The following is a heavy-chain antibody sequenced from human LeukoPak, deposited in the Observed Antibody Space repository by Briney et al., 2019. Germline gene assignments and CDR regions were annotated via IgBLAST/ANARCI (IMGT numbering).Heavy chain of an antibody. CDR3: ASLARDTATDY. J-gene: IGHJ4*02. Sequence: GGSLRLSCAASGFTFSSYSMNWVRQAPGRGLEWVSSISSSSSYIYYAVSVKGRFTISRDNAKNSLYLQMNSLRAEDTAVYYCASLARDTATDYWGQGTLVTVSS. CDR1: GFTFSSYS. V-gene: IGHV3-21*01. CDR2: ISSSSSYI. D-gene: IGHD5-18*01.